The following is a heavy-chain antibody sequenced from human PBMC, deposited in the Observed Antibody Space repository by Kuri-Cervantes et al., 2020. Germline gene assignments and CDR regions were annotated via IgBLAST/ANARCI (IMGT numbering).Heavy chain of an antibody. D-gene: IGHD3-10*01. J-gene: IGHJ4*02. V-gene: IGHV3-23*01. CDR1: GFTFSNYA. CDR2: ISGSGGST. CDR3: AKGTYGSGSYYAPDY. Sequence: GGSLRLSCAVSGFTFSNYAMNWVRRAPGKGLEWVSVISGSGGSTYYADSVKGRFTISRDNSKNTLYLKMNSLRAENTAVYYCAKGTYGSGSYYAPDYWGQGTLVTVSS.